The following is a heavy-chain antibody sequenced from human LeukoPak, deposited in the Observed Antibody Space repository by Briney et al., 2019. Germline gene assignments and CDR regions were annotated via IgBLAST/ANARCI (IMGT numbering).Heavy chain of an antibody. J-gene: IGHJ4*02. D-gene: IGHD5-12*01. CDR2: ITNNGTTI. CDR3: ARDRSDYDYRVSSYGPWYFDY. CDR1: GFTFSSYA. Sequence: GGSLRLSCAASGFTFSSYAMNWVRQAPGKGLEWVSYITNNGTTIYYADSVKGRFTISRDNAKNSLYLQMNSLRAEDTAVYYCARDRSDYDYRVSSYGPWYFDYWGQGTLVTVSS. V-gene: IGHV3-48*03.